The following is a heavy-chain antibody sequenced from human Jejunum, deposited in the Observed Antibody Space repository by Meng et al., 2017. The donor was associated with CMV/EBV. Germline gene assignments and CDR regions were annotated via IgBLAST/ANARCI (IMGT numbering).Heavy chain of an antibody. Sequence: SGFTFSSYWMNWVRQVPGKGLEWVANIKQDGSERYYVESVKGRFTISRNNAENSLFLQMDGLRAEDTAVYYCARQKCGGDCDMDVWGQGTTVTVSS. CDR1: GFTFSSYW. D-gene: IGHD2-21*01. CDR2: IKQDGSER. CDR3: ARQKCGGDCDMDV. V-gene: IGHV3-7*01. J-gene: IGHJ6*02.